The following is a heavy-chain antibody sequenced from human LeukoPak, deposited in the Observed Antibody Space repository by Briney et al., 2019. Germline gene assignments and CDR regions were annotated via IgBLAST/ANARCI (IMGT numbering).Heavy chain of an antibody. D-gene: IGHD3-10*01. V-gene: IGHV4-59*08. CDR1: GGSISYFY. CDR2: IYYTGGT. CDR3: ARGEALDI. J-gene: IGHJ3*02. Sequence: PSETLSLTCAVSGGSISYFYWSWIRQPPGKGLEWIGYIYYTGGTNYNPSLKSRVTISVDTSTNRFSLKLSSVTAADTAVYYCARGEALDIWDQGTMVTVSS.